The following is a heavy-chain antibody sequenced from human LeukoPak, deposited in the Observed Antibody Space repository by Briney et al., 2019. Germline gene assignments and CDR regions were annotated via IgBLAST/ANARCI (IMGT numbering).Heavy chain of an antibody. CDR2: ISYDGSNK. V-gene: IGHV3-30-3*01. D-gene: IGHD3-9*01. J-gene: IGHJ6*02. Sequence: GGSLRLSCAASGFTFSSYAMHWVRQAPGKGLEWVAVISYDGSNKYYADSVKGRFTISRDNSKNTLYLQMNSLRAEDTAVYYCARGAYDILTGYVGYYYGMDVWGQGTTVTVSS. CDR3: ARGAYDILTGYVGYYYGMDV. CDR1: GFTFSSYA.